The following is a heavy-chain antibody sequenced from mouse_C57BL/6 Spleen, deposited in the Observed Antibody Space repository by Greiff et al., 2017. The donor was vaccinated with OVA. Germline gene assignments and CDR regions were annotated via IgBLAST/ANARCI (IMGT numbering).Heavy chain of an antibody. CDR3: ARGRITTVVGDYAMDY. D-gene: IGHD1-1*01. J-gene: IGHJ4*01. CDR2: INPNNGGT. V-gene: IGHV1-26*01. Sequence: EVQLQQSGPELVKPGASVKISCKASGYTFTDYYMNWVKQSHGKSLEWIGDINPNNGGTSYNQKFKGKATLTVDKSSSTAYMELRSLTSEDSAVYYCARGRITTVVGDYAMDYWGQGTSVTVSS. CDR1: GYTFTDYY.